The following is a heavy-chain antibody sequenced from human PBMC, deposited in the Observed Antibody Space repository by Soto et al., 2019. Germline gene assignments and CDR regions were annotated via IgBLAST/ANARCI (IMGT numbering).Heavy chain of an antibody. D-gene: IGHD6-19*01. J-gene: IGHJ4*02. CDR2: ISAINGAT. CDR1: GYTFATYG. V-gene: IGHV1-18*01. CDR3: TRGKSIAVAGGY. Sequence: QVQLVQSGGEVRKPGASVKVSCKASGYTFATYGVSWVRQAPGQRLEWVGWISAINGATSSAQKFQDRVIMTTATATSTAFMELRSLRSLDTDIYYCTRGKSIAVAGGYWGQGTRVTVSS.